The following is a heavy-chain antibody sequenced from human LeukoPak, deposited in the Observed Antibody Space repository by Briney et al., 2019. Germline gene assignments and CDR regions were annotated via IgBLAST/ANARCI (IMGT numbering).Heavy chain of an antibody. V-gene: IGHV3-7*03. D-gene: IGHD2-21*02. CDR1: GFTFSSYW. CDR3: AKSPMTYCGGDCSDFEYFQH. J-gene: IGHJ1*01. Sequence: PGGSLRLSCAASGFTFSSYWMSWVRQAPGKGLEWVANIKQDGSEKYYVDSVKGRFTISRDNSKNTLYLQMNSLRAEDTAVYYCAKSPMTYCGGDCSDFEYFQHWGQGTLVTVSS. CDR2: IKQDGSEK.